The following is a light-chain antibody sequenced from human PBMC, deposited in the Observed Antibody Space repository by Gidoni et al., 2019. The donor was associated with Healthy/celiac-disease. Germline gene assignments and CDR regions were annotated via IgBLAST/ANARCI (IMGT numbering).Light chain of an antibody. Sequence: LVLIQSPATLSLSPGERATRSCRASHSVSNYLAWYQQKPGQAPRLLIYDASNRATGIPARFSGSGSGTDFTLTISRLEPEDVAVYYCQQRRKWPYTFGQGTKLEIK. CDR1: HSVSNY. J-gene: IGKJ2*01. CDR2: DAS. CDR3: QQRRKWPYT. V-gene: IGKV3-11*01.